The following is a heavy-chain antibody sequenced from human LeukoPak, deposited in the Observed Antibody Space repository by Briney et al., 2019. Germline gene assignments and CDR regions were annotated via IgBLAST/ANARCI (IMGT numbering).Heavy chain of an antibody. CDR2: ISTDRGNT. J-gene: IGHJ4*02. CDR3: ARDTGEGSGGYGNGFDY. Sequence: ASVKVSCKASGYIFTSYDISWARQAPGQGLEWMGWISTDRGNTNYAQKFQGRVTMTTHTSTSTAYMELSSLRSDDTAVFYCARDTGEGSGGYGNGFDYWGQGTLVTVSS. V-gene: IGHV1-18*01. D-gene: IGHD5-12*01. CDR1: GYIFTSYD.